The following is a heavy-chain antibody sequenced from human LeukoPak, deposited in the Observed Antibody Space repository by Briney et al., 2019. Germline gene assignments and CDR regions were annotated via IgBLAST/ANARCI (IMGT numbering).Heavy chain of an antibody. Sequence: GASLRLSCAASGIIFSDYSMSWVRQAPGKGLEWVSIISGSGAHTYYAASVTGRFTLSRDNSKNTLFLRMDSLRVEDTAVYFCAKMYHMHTSYYYGIDVWGHGTAVTVSS. CDR3: AKMYHMHTSYYYGIDV. V-gene: IGHV3-23*01. J-gene: IGHJ6*02. CDR2: ISGSGAHT. CDR1: GIIFSDYS. D-gene: IGHD2-2*01.